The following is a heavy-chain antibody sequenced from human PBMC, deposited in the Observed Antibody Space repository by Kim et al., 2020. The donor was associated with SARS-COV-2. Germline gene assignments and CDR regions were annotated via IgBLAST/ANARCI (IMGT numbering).Heavy chain of an antibody. CDR2: IYNSGSA. Sequence: SETLSLTCTVSGGSISSGNYYWSWIRQHPGKGLEWIGYIYNSGSAYYNPSLKSRVTISVDTSKNQFSLKLNSVTAADTAVYYCARDWGGGSGSYYIALDIWGQGTMVTVSS. D-gene: IGHD3-10*01. CDR1: GGSISSGNYY. V-gene: IGHV4-31*03. J-gene: IGHJ3*02. CDR3: ARDWGGGSGSYYIALDI.